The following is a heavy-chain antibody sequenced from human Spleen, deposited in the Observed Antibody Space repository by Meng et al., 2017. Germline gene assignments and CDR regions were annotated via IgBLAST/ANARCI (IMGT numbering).Heavy chain of an antibody. J-gene: IGHJ4*02. CDR1: GFSLSTGGVG. Sequence: GPPLVHPTPPVLLTSPSAGFSLSTGGVGVGCIRKRPGKARGWLALIYWNDDQRYSPSLKSTLTITKETSKIQVVLTMTKKDPADTATYYCVHEVAGASPFDYWGQGTLVTVSS. CDR2: IYWNDDQ. D-gene: IGHD6-19*01. CDR3: VHEVAGASPFDY. V-gene: IGHV2-5*01.